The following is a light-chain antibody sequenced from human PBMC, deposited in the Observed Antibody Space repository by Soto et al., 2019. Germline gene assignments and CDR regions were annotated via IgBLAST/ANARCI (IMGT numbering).Light chain of an antibody. CDR3: QQYNNWPRAD. V-gene: IGKV3-15*01. CDR1: QSISSN. Sequence: EIVMTQSPATLSVSPVEIATLSFRSSQSISSNLAWYQQKPGQAPRLLMFRTSSRATGFPARFSGSGSGTEFNLTISSLQSEDFGVYYCQQYNNWPRADFGGGTKVDIK. J-gene: IGKJ4*01. CDR2: RTS.